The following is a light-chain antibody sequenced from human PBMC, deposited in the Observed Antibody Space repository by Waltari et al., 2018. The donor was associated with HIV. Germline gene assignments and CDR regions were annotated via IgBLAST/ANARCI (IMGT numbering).Light chain of an antibody. Sequence: IVLTQSPATLSLSPGERATLPCRASQSVSSYLAWYQQKPGQALRLLIYDASNRATGIPARCIGSGSETDFSLTISSLEPEDFAVYSCEKQSSGPLTFGGGTKVEMK. J-gene: IGKJ4*02. CDR2: DAS. CDR3: EKQSSGPLT. V-gene: IGKV3-11*01. CDR1: QSVSSY.